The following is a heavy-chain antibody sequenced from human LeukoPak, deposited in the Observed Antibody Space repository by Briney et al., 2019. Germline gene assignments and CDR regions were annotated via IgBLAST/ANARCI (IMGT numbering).Heavy chain of an antibody. J-gene: IGHJ6*03. CDR3: ARDWGVSARPGYMDV. D-gene: IGHD6-6*01. CDR1: GGSISSSNYY. V-gene: IGHV4-39*07. CDR2: IYFSGTT. Sequence: SETLSLTCTVSGGSISSSNYYWGWIRQPPGKGLEWIGSIYFSGTTYYNPSLKSRVTISVDTSKNQFSLKLSSVTAADTAVYYCARDWGVSARPGYMDVWGKGTTVTVSS.